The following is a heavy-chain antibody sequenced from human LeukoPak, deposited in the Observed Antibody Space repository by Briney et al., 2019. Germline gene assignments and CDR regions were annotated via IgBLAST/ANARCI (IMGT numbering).Heavy chain of an antibody. D-gene: IGHD3-22*01. CDR2: INHSGST. V-gene: IGHV4-34*01. J-gene: IGHJ6*02. CDR3: TRRAGYYYGMDV. CDR1: GGSFSGYY. Sequence: SETLSLTCAVYGGSFSGYYWSWIRQPPGKGLEWIGEINHSGSTNYNPSLKSRVTISVDTSKNQFSLKLSSVTAADTAVYYCTRRAGYYYGMDVWGQGTTVTVSS.